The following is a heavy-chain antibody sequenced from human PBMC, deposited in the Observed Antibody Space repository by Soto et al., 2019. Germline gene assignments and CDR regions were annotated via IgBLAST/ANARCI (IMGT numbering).Heavy chain of an antibody. Sequence: SETLSLTCAVYGGSFSGYYWSWIRQPPGKGLEWIGEINHSGSTNYNPSLKSRVTISVDTSKNQFSLKLSSVTAAGTAVYYCARGRSGYSYGQKNYYYGMDVWGQGTTVTVSS. D-gene: IGHD5-18*01. CDR3: ARGRSGYSYGQKNYYYGMDV. V-gene: IGHV4-34*01. CDR2: INHSGST. J-gene: IGHJ6*02. CDR1: GGSFSGYY.